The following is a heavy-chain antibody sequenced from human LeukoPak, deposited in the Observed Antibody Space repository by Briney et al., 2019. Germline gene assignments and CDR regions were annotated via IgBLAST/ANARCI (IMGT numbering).Heavy chain of an antibody. CDR2: IYTSGST. CDR3: AREVFDGSGTLNWFDP. J-gene: IGHJ5*02. CDR1: GGSISSYY. V-gene: IGHV4-4*07. Sequence: SETLSLTCTVSGGSISSYYWSWIRQPAGKGLEWIGRIYTSGSTNYNPSLKSRVTMSVDTSKNQFSLKLSSVTAADTAVYYCAREVFDGSGTLNWFDPWGQGTLVTVSS. D-gene: IGHD3-10*01.